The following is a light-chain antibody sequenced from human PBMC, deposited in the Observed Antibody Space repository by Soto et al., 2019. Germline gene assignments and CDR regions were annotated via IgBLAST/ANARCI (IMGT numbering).Light chain of an antibody. CDR3: QQRSNWPAYT. CDR1: QSVSSY. J-gene: IGKJ2*01. Sequence: EILLTQSPATLSLSPGERATLSCRASQSVSSYLAWYQQKPGQAPRLLIYDASNRATGIPARFSGSGSGTDFTLTISSLEPEDFAVYYCQQRSNWPAYTFGQGTKVDIK. V-gene: IGKV3-11*01. CDR2: DAS.